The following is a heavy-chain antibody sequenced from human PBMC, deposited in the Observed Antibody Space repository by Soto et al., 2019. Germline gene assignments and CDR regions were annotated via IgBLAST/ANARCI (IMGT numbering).Heavy chain of an antibody. CDR1: GGSISSGSYY. D-gene: IGHD1-1*01. CDR3: ARGDRIGTRRLDY. V-gene: IGHV4-39*01. CDR2: IYYSGST. J-gene: IGHJ4*02. Sequence: QLQLQESGPGLVKPSETLSLTYTVSGGSISSGSYYWGWIRQPPGKGLEWIGSIYYSGSTQYNPPRKSRVTMSVDTSKNQLSLRLNSVTAADTAVYYGARGDRIGTRRLDYWGQGTLATVSS.